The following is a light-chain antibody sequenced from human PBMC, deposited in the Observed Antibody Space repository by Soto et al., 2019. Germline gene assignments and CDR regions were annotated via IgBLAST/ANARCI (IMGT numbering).Light chain of an antibody. CDR1: QSLSSTY. CDR3: QQMWSSPRT. J-gene: IGKJ1*01. CDR2: GAS. V-gene: IGKV3-20*01. Sequence: EIVLTQSPGTLSLSPGERATLSCRASQSLSSTYLAWYQQRPGQAPRLLIYGASNRATGIPARFSGSGSGTAFTLTINRLEPEDFAVYSCQQMWSSPRTFGQGTKVEIK.